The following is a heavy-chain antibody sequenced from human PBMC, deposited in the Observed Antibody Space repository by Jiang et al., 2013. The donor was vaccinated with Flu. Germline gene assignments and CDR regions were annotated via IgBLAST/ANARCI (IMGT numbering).Heavy chain of an antibody. J-gene: IGHJ4*02. CDR1: GFTFSSYA. CDR3: ARTPVDILTGYPFDY. V-gene: IGHV3-30-3*01. Sequence: GRSLRLSCAASGFTFSSYAMHWVRQAPGKGLEWVAVISYDGSSKYYADSVKGRFTISRDNSKNTLYLQMNSLRAEDTAVYYCARTPVDILTGYPFDYWGQGTLVTVSS. CDR2: ISYDGSSK. D-gene: IGHD3-9*01.